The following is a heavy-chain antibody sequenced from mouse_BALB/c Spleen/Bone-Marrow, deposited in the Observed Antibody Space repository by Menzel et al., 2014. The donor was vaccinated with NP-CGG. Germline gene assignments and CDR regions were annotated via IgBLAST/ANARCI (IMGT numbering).Heavy chain of an antibody. CDR2: IDPANGNT. CDR3: APYYYGRWFAN. CDR1: GFNIKDTY. D-gene: IGHD1-1*01. Sequence: VHVKQSGAELVEPGASVKLSCTASGFNIKDTYMHWVKQRPEQGLEWIGRIDPANGNTKYDPKFQGKATITADTSSNTAYLQLSSLTSEDTAVYYCAPYYYGRWFANWGQGTLVTVSA. V-gene: IGHV14-3*02. J-gene: IGHJ3*01.